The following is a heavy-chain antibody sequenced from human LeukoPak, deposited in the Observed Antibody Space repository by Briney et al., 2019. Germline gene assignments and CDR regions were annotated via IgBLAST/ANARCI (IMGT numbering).Heavy chain of an antibody. CDR2: ISGGHGST. Sequence: GGSLRLSCAASGFTFSSYAMSWVRQAPGKGLEWVSGISGGHGSTYYADSVKGRFTISRDNSKNTLFLQMNSLRAEDTAVYYCAKMRYFDWLSKYNWFDPWGQGTLVTVSS. V-gene: IGHV3-23*01. CDR1: GFTFSSYA. D-gene: IGHD3-9*01. J-gene: IGHJ5*02. CDR3: AKMRYFDWLSKYNWFDP.